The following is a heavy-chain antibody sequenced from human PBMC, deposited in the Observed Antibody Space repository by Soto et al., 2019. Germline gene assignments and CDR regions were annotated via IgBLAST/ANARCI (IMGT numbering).Heavy chain of an antibody. D-gene: IGHD6-13*01. CDR2: IDPNGGRT. J-gene: IGHJ4*02. V-gene: IGHV1-46*03. Sequence: QVQLVQSGAEVKKPGASVKVSCKASGYSFTNYYMHWVRQAPGQGLEWMGVIDPNGGRTTYAQKFQGRVTMTGDTSTSTVYMELSSLRSEDTALYSGARDLPSSGTDYWGQGTLVTASS. CDR3: ARDLPSSGTDY. CDR1: GYSFTNYY.